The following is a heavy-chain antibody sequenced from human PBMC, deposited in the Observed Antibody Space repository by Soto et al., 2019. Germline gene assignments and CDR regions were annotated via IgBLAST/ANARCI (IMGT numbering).Heavy chain of an antibody. CDR2: VIPIFGTA. D-gene: IGHD3-16*01. J-gene: IGHJ4*02. CDR3: ARGNYSNYDYVWGSLDY. V-gene: IGHV1-69*13. Sequence: SVKVSCKASGGTFSSYAISWVRQAPGQGLEWMGGVIPIFGTANYAQKFQGRVTITADESTSTAYMELSSLRSEDTAVYYCARGNYSNYDYVWGSLDYWGQGTLVTVSS. CDR1: GGTFSSYA.